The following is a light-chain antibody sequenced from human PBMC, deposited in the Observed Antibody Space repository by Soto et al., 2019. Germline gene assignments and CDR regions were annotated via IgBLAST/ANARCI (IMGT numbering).Light chain of an antibody. CDR1: QSVLYSSNNKNY. Sequence: DIVMTQSPDSLAVSLGERATINCKSSQSVLYSSNNKNYLAWYQQKPRQPPKLLIYWASTRESGVPGRFSGSGSGTDFTLTISSLQAEDVAVYFCQQYYSTLHTFGQGTKLEIK. J-gene: IGKJ2*01. CDR2: WAS. CDR3: QQYYSTLHT. V-gene: IGKV4-1*01.